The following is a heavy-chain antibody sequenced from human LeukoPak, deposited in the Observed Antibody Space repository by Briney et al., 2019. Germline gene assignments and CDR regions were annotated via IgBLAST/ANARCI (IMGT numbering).Heavy chain of an antibody. V-gene: IGHV4-59*08. J-gene: IGHJ4*02. D-gene: IGHD2-15*01. CDR2: IYYSGST. CDR3: ARKDIVVVVAAPGATFDY. CDR1: GGSISSYY. Sequence: SETLSLTCTVSGGSISSYYWSWIRQPPGKGLEWIGYIYYSGSTSYNPSLKSRVTISVDTSKNQFSLKLSSVTAADTAVYYCARKDIVVVVAAPGATFDYWGQGALVTVSS.